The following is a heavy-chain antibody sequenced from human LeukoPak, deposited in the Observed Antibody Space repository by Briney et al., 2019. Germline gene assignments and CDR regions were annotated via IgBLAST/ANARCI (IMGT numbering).Heavy chain of an antibody. CDR1: GGGLSGTA. CDR3: ARVRTLDGERKGYMDV. D-gene: IGHD4-17*01. CDR2: IIRIFGTA. Sequence: SVKVSCRASGGGLSGTAIGWGRRAPGQGLEWMGRIIRIFGTANYAQKSQGRVTITTAECTSTAYLELSSLRPEDTAVYYCARVRTLDGERKGYMDVWGKGTTVTVS. V-gene: IGHV1-69*05. J-gene: IGHJ6*03.